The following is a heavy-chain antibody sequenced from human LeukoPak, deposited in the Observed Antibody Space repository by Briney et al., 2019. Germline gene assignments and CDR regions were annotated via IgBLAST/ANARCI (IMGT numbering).Heavy chain of an antibody. J-gene: IGHJ4*02. CDR2: IKSKTDGGTT. V-gene: IGHV3-15*01. Sequence: GGSLRLSCAASGFTFSNAWMSWVRQAPGKGLEWVGRIKSKTDGGTTDYAAPVKGRFTISRDDSKNTLYLQMNSLKTEDTAVYYCTTGTHYDILTSYHDLDYWGQGTLVTVSS. CDR3: TTGTHYDILTSYHDLDY. CDR1: GFTFSNAW. D-gene: IGHD3-9*01.